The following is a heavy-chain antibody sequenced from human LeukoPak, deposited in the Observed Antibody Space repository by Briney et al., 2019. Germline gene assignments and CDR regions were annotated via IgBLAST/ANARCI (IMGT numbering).Heavy chain of an antibody. V-gene: IGHV3-7*05. J-gene: IGHJ6*02. D-gene: IGHD6-13*01. CDR3: ARDPYSSSWSYGMDV. CDR1: GFTFSNYW. CDR2: IKQDGCET. Sequence: GGSLRLSCTASGFTFSNYWMSWVRQTPEKGLEWVANIKQDGCETVYVDSVKGRFTISRDNAQSSLYMQMNSLRAEDTAVYYCARDPYSSSWSYGMDVWGQGTAVTVSS.